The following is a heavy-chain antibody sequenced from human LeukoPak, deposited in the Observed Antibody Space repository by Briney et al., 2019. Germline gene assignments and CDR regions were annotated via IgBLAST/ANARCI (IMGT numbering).Heavy chain of an antibody. V-gene: IGHV3-9*01. Sequence: SGRSLRLSCAASGFTFDDYAMHWVRQAPGKGLEWVSGISWNSGSIGYADSVKGRFTISRDNAKNSLYLQMNSLRAEDTALYYCAKGSMVREVITGLGDWGQGTLVTVSS. CDR3: AKGSMVREVITGLGD. D-gene: IGHD3-10*01. CDR1: GFTFDDYA. J-gene: IGHJ4*02. CDR2: ISWNSGSI.